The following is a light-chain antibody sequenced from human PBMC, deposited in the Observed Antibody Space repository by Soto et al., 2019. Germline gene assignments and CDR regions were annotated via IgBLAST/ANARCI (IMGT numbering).Light chain of an antibody. CDR1: KTPLDSNLQEY. CDR2: WGS. Sequence: DIVMAQSPLSLRVSPGEPASISCSSNKTPLDSNLQEYLDWYLQKPGQSPQLLMYWGSNRAAGVPDGFSGSGSGTYFTLKMSRVEPEDVGVYYCMQGLQMPPTYGPRTKVDIK. V-gene: IGKV2-28*01. J-gene: IGKJ3*01. CDR3: MQGLQMPPT.